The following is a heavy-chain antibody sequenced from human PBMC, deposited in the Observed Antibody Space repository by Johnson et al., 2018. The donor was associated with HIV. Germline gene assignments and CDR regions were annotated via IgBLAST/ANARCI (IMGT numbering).Heavy chain of an antibody. V-gene: IGHV3-30-3*01. CDR1: GFTFSSYA. CDR3: ARDGDEFGDGYNPTEI. CDR2: ISYDGSNK. Sequence: VQLMESGGGVVQPGRSLRLSCAASGFTFSSYAMHWVRQAPGKGLEWVAVISYDGSNKYYADYVKGRFTISRDNSKNTLYLQMNSLRAEDTAVYYCARDGDEFGDGYNPTEIWGQGTMVTVSS. D-gene: IGHD5-24*01. J-gene: IGHJ3*02.